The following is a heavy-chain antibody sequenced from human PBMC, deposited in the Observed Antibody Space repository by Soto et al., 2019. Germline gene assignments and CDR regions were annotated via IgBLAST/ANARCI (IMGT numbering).Heavy chain of an antibody. V-gene: IGHV3-48*02. J-gene: IGHJ5*02. CDR3: ARDLNWAFDH. Sequence: GGSLRLSCAASGFPFSSKSVNWVRQAPGKGLEWVSYISGSGTTTRYADSVKGRFPLSRDNAKNSLFLDMNSLTDEDTAVYYCARDLNWAFDHWGRGTLVTVSS. CDR1: GFPFSSKS. D-gene: IGHD3-16*01. CDR2: ISGSGTTT.